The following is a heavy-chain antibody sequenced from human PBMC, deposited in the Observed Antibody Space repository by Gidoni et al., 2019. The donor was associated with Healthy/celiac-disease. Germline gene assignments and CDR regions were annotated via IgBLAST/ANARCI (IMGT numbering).Heavy chain of an antibody. CDR2: IVVGSGNT. CDR3: AAGGAAAGRYYLDY. Sequence: QMQLVQSGPEVKKPGTSVKVSCKASGFTFTSSAGQWVRQARGQRLEWIGWIVVGSGNTNYAQKFQERVTITRDMSTSTAYMELSSLRSEDTAVYYCAAGGAAAGRYYLDYWGQGTLVTVSS. J-gene: IGHJ4*02. V-gene: IGHV1-58*01. CDR1: GFTFTSSA. D-gene: IGHD6-13*01.